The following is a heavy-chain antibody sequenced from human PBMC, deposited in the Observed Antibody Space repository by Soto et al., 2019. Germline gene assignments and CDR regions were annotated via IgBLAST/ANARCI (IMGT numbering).Heavy chain of an antibody. Sequence: PGGSLRLSCAASGFTFSTYAMHGVRQAPGKGLEWVAIITTSRSNKYYADSVKGRFTISRDNAKNSLYLQMNSLRAEDTAVYYCARAYGSGSYTRLDFWGQGTLVTVSS. CDR3: ARAYGSGSYTRLDF. CDR2: ITTSRSNK. D-gene: IGHD3-10*01. V-gene: IGHV3-30-3*01. J-gene: IGHJ4*02. CDR1: GFTFSTYA.